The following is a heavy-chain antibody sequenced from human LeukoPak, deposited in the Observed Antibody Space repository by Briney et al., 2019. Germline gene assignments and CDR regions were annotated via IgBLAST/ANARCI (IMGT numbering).Heavy chain of an antibody. D-gene: IGHD4-17*01. CDR3: ARSRTTVTTTIYYYMDV. Sequence: ASVKVSCKASGGTFSSYAISWVRQAPGQGLEWMGGIIPIFGTANCAQKFQGRVTITADESTSTAYMELSSLRSEDTAVYYCARSRTTVTTTIYYYMDVWGKGTTVTISS. J-gene: IGHJ6*03. CDR1: GGTFSSYA. CDR2: IIPIFGTA. V-gene: IGHV1-69*13.